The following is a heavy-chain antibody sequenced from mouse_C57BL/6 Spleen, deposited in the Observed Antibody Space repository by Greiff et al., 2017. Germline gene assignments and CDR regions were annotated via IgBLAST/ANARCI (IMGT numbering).Heavy chain of an antibody. CDR1: GYTFTSYD. D-gene: IGHD2-5*01. J-gene: IGHJ4*01. CDR2: IYPRDGST. V-gene: IGHV1-85*01. Sequence: QVQLKESGPELVKPGASVKLSCKASGYTFTSYDINWVKQRPGQGLEWIGWIYPRDGSTKYNEKFKGKATLTVDTSSSTAYMELHSLTSEDSAVYFGARGSNPYAMDYWGQGTSVTVSS. CDR3: ARGSNPYAMDY.